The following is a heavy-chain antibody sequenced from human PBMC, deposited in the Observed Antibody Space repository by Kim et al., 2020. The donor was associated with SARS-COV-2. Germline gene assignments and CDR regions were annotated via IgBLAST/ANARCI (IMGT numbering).Heavy chain of an antibody. CDR1: GGSISSGDYY. Sequence: SETLSLTCTVSGGSISSGDYYWSWIRQPPGKGLEWIGYTYYRGSTYYNPSLKSRVTISVDTSKTQFSLKLSSVTAADTAVYYCARGYVSSGLYSPSDAFDIWGPGTMVTVSS. D-gene: IGHD3-22*01. V-gene: IGHV4-30-4*01. J-gene: IGHJ3*02. CDR2: TYYRGST. CDR3: ARGYVSSGLYSPSDAFDI.